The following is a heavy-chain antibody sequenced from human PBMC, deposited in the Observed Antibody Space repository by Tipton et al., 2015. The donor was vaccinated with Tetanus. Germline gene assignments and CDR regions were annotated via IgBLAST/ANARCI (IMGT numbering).Heavy chain of an antibody. D-gene: IGHD2-8*01. V-gene: IGHV4-34*01. CDR1: GGSFSGYY. CDR2: INHSGST. J-gene: IGHJ3*01. Sequence: QLVQSGAEVKPSETLSLTCAVYGGSFSGYYWSWIRQPPGKGLEWIGEINHSGSTNYNPSLKSRVAISVDTSKNQFSLKLSSVTAADTAVYFCARRSHCTSTRCFDAFDLWGPGTRVTVSS. CDR3: ARRSHCTSTRCFDAFDL.